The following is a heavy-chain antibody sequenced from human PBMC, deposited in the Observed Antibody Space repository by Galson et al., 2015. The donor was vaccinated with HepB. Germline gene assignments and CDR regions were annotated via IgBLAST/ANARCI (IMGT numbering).Heavy chain of an antibody. D-gene: IGHD2-2*01. J-gene: IGHJ6*03. CDR1: GFTFSSYS. V-gene: IGHV3-48*01. Sequence: SLRLSCAASGFTFSSYSMNWVRQAPGKGLEWVSYISSSSSTIYYADSVKGRFTISRDNAKNSLYLQMNSLRAEDTAVYYCARDPRDIVVVPAAIGRYYYYYMDVWGKGTTVTVSS. CDR3: ARDPRDIVVVPAAIGRYYYYYMDV. CDR2: ISSSSSTI.